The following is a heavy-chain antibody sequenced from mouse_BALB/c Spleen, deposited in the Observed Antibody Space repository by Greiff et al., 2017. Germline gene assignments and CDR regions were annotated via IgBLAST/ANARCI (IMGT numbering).Heavy chain of an antibody. Sequence: EVQLQESGPGLVKPSQSLSLTCTVTGYSITSDYAWNWIRQFPGNKLEWMGYISYSGSTSYNPSLKSRISITRDTSKNQFFLQMNSVTTEDTATYYCARWRSAGALGYWGQGTSVTVSA. J-gene: IGHJ4*01. V-gene: IGHV3-2*02. CDR3: ARWRSAGALGY. D-gene: IGHD3-1*01. CDR2: ISYSGST. CDR1: GYSITSDYA.